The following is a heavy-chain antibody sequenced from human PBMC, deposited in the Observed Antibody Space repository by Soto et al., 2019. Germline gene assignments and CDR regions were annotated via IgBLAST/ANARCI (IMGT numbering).Heavy chain of an antibody. CDR1: GGSISSSSYY. Sequence: QLQLQESGPGLVKPSETLSLTCTVSGGSISSSSYYWGWIRQPPGKGLEWIGRIYYIGNTYYTPSLKSRVTISVDTSKNQFSLKLSSVTAADTAVYYCAREGGRYCTGGSCQVDYWGQGTLVTVSS. CDR2: IYYIGNT. D-gene: IGHD2-15*01. V-gene: IGHV4-39*02. CDR3: AREGGRYCTGGSCQVDY. J-gene: IGHJ4*02.